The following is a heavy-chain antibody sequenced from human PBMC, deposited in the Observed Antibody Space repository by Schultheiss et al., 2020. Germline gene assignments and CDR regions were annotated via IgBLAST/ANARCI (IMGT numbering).Heavy chain of an antibody. CDR2: INSDGSST. Sequence: GGSLRLSCAASGFTFSSYAMSWVRQAPGKGLEWVSRINSDGSSTSYADSVKGRFTISRDNAKNTLYLQMNSLRAEDTAVYYCARGERGSLDYWGQGTLVTVSS. CDR1: GFTFSSYA. J-gene: IGHJ4*02. D-gene: IGHD3-16*01. CDR3: ARGERGSLDY. V-gene: IGHV3-74*01.